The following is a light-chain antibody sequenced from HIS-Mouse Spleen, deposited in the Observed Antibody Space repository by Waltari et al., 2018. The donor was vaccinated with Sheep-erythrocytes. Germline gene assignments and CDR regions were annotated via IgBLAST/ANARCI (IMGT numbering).Light chain of an antibody. CDR2: AAS. CDR3: QQSYSTPQFT. V-gene: IGKV1-39*01. J-gene: IGKJ3*01. CDR1: QSISSY. Sequence: DIQMTQSPSSLSASVGDRVTITCRASQSISSYLNWYQQKPGKAPKLLIYAASSLQSGVPSGFSGSGSGTDFTLTISSLQPEDFATYYCQQSYSTPQFTFGPGTKVDIK.